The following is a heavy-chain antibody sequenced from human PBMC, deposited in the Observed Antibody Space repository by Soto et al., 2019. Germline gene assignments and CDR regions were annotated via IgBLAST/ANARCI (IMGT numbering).Heavy chain of an antibody. D-gene: IGHD6-19*01. CDR1: GGSISSSSW. Sequence: QLQLQESGPGLVKPSGTRSLTCAVSGGSISSSSWWSWVRQPPGKGLEWIGEIYHSGSTNYNPSLKSQVTVSVGRSKNQFSLELSSVTAADTAVYYCASGKGVEVAGTIYYWGQGTLVTVSS. CDR3: ASGKGVEVAGTIYY. CDR2: IYHSGST. J-gene: IGHJ4*02. V-gene: IGHV4-4*02.